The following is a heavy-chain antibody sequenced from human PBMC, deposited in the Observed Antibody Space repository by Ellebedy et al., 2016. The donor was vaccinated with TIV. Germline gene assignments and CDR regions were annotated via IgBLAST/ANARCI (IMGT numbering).Heavy chain of an antibody. J-gene: IGHJ3*02. D-gene: IGHD3-10*01. Sequence: ASVKVSCXVSGYTLTELSMHWVRQAPGQGLEWMGWISAYNGNTNYAQKLQGRVTMTTDTSTSTAYMELRSLRSDDTAVYYCARGATMVRGVIITDDAFDIWGQGTMVTVSS. CDR1: GYTLTELS. CDR3: ARGATMVRGVIITDDAFDI. V-gene: IGHV1-18*01. CDR2: ISAYNGNT.